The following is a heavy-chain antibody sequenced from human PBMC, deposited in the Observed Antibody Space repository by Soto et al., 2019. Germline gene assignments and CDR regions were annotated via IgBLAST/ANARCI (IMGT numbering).Heavy chain of an antibody. CDR1: GFTFSSYG. Sequence: GGSLRLSCAASGFTFSSYGMHWVRQAPGKGLEWVAVISYDGSNKYYADSVKGRFTISRDNSKNTLYLQMNSLRAEDTAVYYCAKDSTSGSYYYYYGMDVWGQGTTVTVS. CDR2: ISYDGSNK. D-gene: IGHD1-26*01. V-gene: IGHV3-30*18. CDR3: AKDSTSGSYYYYYGMDV. J-gene: IGHJ6*02.